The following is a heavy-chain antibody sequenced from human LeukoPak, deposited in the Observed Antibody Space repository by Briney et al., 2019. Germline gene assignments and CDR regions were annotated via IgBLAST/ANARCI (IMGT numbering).Heavy chain of an antibody. J-gene: IGHJ4*02. D-gene: IGHD6-19*01. CDR1: GFTFSNYW. CDR2: IKPSGSEK. CDR3: ARAVAGTGAFDY. V-gene: IGHV3-7*01. Sequence: GGSLRLSCEGSGFTFSNYWMTWVRQAPEKGLEWVANIKPSGSEKHYADSVEGRFTISRDNAKNSLYLQMNSLRAEDTAVYYCARAVAGTGAFDYWGQGTLVTVSS.